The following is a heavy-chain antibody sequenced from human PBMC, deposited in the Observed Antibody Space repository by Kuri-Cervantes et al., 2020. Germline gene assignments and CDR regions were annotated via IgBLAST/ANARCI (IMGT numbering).Heavy chain of an antibody. V-gene: IGHV3-48*01. CDR2: ISSSSSTI. CDR1: GFTFSSYS. D-gene: IGHD3-22*01. CDR3: AKTSSGYYPESNMDV. J-gene: IGHJ6*03. Sequence: GESLKISCAASGFTFSSYSMNWVRQAPGKGLEWVSYISSSSSTIYYADSVKGRFTISRDNAKNTLYLQMNSLRAEDTAVYYCAKTSSGYYPESNMDVWGKGTTVTVSS.